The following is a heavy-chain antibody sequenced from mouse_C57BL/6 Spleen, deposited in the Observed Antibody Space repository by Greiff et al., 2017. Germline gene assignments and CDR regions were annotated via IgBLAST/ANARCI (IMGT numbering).Heavy chain of an antibody. V-gene: IGHV1-19*01. Sequence: EVQLQQSGPVLVKPGASVKMSCKASGYTFTDYYMNWVKQSHGKSLEWIGVINPYNGGTSYNQKFKGKATLTVDKSSSTAYMELNSLTSEDSAVYYCARKGDDYEYYAMDYWGQGTSVTVSS. CDR2: INPYNGGT. CDR3: ARKGDDYEYYAMDY. D-gene: IGHD2-4*01. CDR1: GYTFTDYY. J-gene: IGHJ4*01.